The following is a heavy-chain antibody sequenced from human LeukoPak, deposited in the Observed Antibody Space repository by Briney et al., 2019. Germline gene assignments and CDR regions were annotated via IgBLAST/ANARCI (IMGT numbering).Heavy chain of an antibody. J-gene: IGHJ4*02. CDR1: GGSISSSRTY. D-gene: IGHD6-19*01. CDR3: ATGGGIAVAHA. Sequence: PSEPLSLTCTVSGGSISSSRTYWGWIRQPPGKGLEWIASIYHSGTTYYNPSLKSRVTIFVHTSDNQFSLKLSSVTAADTAAYYCATGGGIAVAHAWGQGIVVTVSS. V-gene: IGHV4-39*01. CDR2: IYHSGTT.